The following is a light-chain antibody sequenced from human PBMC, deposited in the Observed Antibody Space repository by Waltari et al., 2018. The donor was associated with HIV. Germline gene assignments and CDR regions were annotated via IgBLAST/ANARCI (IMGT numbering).Light chain of an antibody. CDR2: WAS. CDR3: QQTYTIPPT. V-gene: IGKV4-1*01. Sequence: DIVMTQSPDSLAVSLGERDTPKCKLSQNVFYSSNNRNYLSWYQQKAGQPPKLIIYWASSRQSGVPDRFSGSGSGTDFTLTISSLQAEDVAVYFCQQTYTIPPTFGGGTKVEIK. CDR1: QNVFYSSNNRNY. J-gene: IGKJ4*01.